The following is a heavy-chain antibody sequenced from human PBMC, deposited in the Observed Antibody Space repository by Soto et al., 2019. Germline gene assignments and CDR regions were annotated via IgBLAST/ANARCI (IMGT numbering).Heavy chain of an antibody. V-gene: IGHV3-30*18. CDR1: GFTVSSYG. D-gene: IGHD3-22*01. CDR2: ISYDGSNK. Sequence: QVQLVESGGGVVQPGRSLRLSCAASGFTVSSYGMHWVRQAPGKGLEWVAVISYDGSNKYYADSVKGRFTISRDNSKNTLYLQMNSLRAEDTAVYYCAKDQRGYYDSSLDAFDIWGQGTMVTVSS. J-gene: IGHJ3*02. CDR3: AKDQRGYYDSSLDAFDI.